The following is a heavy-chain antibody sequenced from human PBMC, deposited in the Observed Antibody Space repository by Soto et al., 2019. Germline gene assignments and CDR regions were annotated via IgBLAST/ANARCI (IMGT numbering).Heavy chain of an antibody. CDR3: ARGMEEYCSGGSCYSPRWFDP. V-gene: IGHV1-69*01. CDR1: VGTFSSYA. D-gene: IGHD2-15*01. Sequence: QVQLVQSGAEVKKPGSSVKVSCKASVGTFSSYAISWGRQAPGQGLEWMGGIIPIFGTANYAQKFKGRVTITADESTSTAYMELSSLRSEDTAVYYCARGMEEYCSGGSCYSPRWFDPWGQGTLVTVSS. CDR2: IIPIFGTA. J-gene: IGHJ5*02.